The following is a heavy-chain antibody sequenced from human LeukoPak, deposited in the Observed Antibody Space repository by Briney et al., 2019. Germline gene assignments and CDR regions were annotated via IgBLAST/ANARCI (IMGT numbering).Heavy chain of an antibody. V-gene: IGHV1-69*04. CDR2: IIPMLGVA. D-gene: IGHD2-15*01. CDR1: GSIFSNYA. J-gene: IGHJ6*02. Sequence: SVKVSCKASGSIFSNYAITWVRQAPGQGLEWMGRIIPMLGVANNAENFQDRVTINADKSTNTMYMELSSLRSEDTAVYYCARERSDCSGSACYSRNRNHSGLDIWGQGTTVTVSS. CDR3: ARERSDCSGSACYSRNRNHSGLDI.